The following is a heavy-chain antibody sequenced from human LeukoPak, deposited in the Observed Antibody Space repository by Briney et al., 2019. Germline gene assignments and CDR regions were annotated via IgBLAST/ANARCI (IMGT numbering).Heavy chain of an antibody. J-gene: IGHJ6*02. CDR3: ARPNWNYSYGMDV. CDR2: IYYSGST. CDR1: GGSISSYY. Sequence: SETLSLTCTVSGGSISSYYSSRIRQPPGKGLEWIGYIYYSGSTNYNPSLKSRVTISVDTSKNQFSLKLSSVTAADTAVYYCARPNWNYSYGMDVWGQGTTVTVSS. D-gene: IGHD1-20*01. V-gene: IGHV4-59*01.